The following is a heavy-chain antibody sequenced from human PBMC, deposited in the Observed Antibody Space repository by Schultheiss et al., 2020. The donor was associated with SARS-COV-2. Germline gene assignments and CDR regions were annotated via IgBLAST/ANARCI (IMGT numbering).Heavy chain of an antibody. CDR3: ARERGYSYGYGHYYYYGMDV. J-gene: IGHJ6*02. D-gene: IGHD5-18*01. V-gene: IGHV1-69*13. CDR1: GGTFSSYA. Sequence: LVKVSCKASGGTFSSYAISWVRQAPGQGLEWMGGIIPIFGTANYAQKFQGRVTITADESTSTAYMELSSLRSEDTAVYYCARERGYSYGYGHYYYYGMDVWGQGTTVTVSS. CDR2: IIPIFGTA.